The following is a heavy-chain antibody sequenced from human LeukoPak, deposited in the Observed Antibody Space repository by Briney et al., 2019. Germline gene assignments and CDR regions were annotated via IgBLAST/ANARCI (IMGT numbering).Heavy chain of an antibody. CDR3: ARVISGSYYGPYYYYMDV. CDR1: GGSISSSSYY. D-gene: IGHD1-26*01. Sequence: PSETLSLTCTVSGGSISSSSYYWGWIRQPPGKGLEWIRSIYYSGSTYYNPSLKSRVTISVDTSKNQFSLKLSSVTAADTAVYYCARVISGSYYGPYYYYMDVWGKGTTVTVSS. V-gene: IGHV4-39*01. CDR2: IYYSGST. J-gene: IGHJ6*03.